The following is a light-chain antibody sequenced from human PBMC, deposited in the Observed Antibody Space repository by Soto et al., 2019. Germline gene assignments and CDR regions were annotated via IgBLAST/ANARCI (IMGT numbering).Light chain of an antibody. V-gene: IGLV1-51*01. CDR1: SSNIGGNS. CDR2: DDN. CDR3: GSWDSSLSADV. Sequence: QSVLTQPPSVSAAQGQKVTISCSGSSSNIGGNSVSWYQQLPGTAPKLLIYDDNKRPSGIPDRFSGSKSGTSATLGITGFQTGDEADYYCGSWDSSLSADVFGTGTKVTVL. J-gene: IGLJ1*01.